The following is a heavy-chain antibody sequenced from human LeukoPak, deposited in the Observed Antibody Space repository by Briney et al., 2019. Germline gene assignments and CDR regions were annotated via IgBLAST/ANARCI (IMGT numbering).Heavy chain of an antibody. D-gene: IGHD2-2*01. CDR1: GYSFTTYW. V-gene: IGHV5-51*01. CDR2: IYPGDSDT. Sequence: GESLKISCKGSGYSFTTYWIGWVRQMPGKGLEWMGTIYPGDSDTRYSPSFQGQVTISADKSISTAYLQWSSLEASDTAVYYCARWLAHCSSASCFQPFDYWGQGTLVTVSS. J-gene: IGHJ4*02. CDR3: ARWLAHCSSASCFQPFDY.